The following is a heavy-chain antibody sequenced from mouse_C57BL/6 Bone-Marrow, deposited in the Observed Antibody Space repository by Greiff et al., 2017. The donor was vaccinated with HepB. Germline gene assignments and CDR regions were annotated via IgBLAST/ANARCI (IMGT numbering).Heavy chain of an antibody. CDR3: TRSNYSKGWFAY. CDR1: GYTFTSYW. V-gene: IGHV1-5*01. Sequence: EVKLVESGTVLARPGASVKMSCKTSGYTFTSYWMHWVKQRPGQGLEWIGAIYPGNSDTSYNQKFKGKAKLTAVTSASTAYMELSSLTNEDSAVYYCTRSNYSKGWFAYWGQGTLVTVSA. J-gene: IGHJ3*01. CDR2: IYPGNSDT. D-gene: IGHD2-5*01.